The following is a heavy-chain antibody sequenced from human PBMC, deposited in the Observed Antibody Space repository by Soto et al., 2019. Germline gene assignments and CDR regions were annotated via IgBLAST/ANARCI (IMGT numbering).Heavy chain of an antibody. CDR2: IWFDGSNK. V-gene: IGHV3-33*01. CDR3: ATTGPY. CDR1: GFTFSSYG. Sequence: GGSLRLSCAASGFTFSSYGMHWVRQAPGKGLEWVAVIWFDGSNKFYADSVKGRFTISRDDSKNTVSLQMNSLRDEDSAAYYCATTGPYWGQGTLVTVSS. J-gene: IGHJ4*02.